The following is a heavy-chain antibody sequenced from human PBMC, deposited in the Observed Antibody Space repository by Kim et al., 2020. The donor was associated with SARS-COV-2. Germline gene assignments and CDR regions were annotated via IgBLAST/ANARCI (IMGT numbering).Heavy chain of an antibody. CDR3: ARETVIGAGGRYYDYGMDV. Sequence: GGSLRLSCAASGFTFSNYWMSWVRQAPGKGLEWVANIKEDGSEKYYVDSVKGRFTISRDNAKNSLYLQMSSLRAEDTAVYYCARETVIGAGGRYYDYGMDVWGQGTTVTVSS. CDR1: GFTFSNYW. CDR2: IKEDGSEK. J-gene: IGHJ6*02. D-gene: IGHD6-25*01. V-gene: IGHV3-7*01.